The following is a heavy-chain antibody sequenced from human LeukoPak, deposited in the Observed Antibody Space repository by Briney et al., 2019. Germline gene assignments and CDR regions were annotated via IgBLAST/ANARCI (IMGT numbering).Heavy chain of an antibody. J-gene: IGHJ5*02. CDR2: IYTSGST. CDR1: GGSFSSSY. D-gene: IGHD1-26*01. CDR3: ARGYSGNYLRFDP. Sequence: SETLSLTCTVPGGSFSSSYWSWIRQPAGKGLEWIGRIYTSGSTNFNPPLKSRVTISIDKSKNQISLKLNSVTAADTAVYYCARGYSGNYLRFDPWGQGTLVTVSS. V-gene: IGHV4-4*07.